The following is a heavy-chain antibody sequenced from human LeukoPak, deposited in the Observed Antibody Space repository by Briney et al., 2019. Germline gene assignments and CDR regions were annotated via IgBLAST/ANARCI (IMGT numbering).Heavy chain of an antibody. J-gene: IGHJ4*02. CDR1: GVSISNYY. CDR3: ARSRGTTLVTRFDY. CDR2: INTSGST. V-gene: IGHV4-4*07. Sequence: PSETLSLTCTVSGVSISNYYWSWIRQPPGKGLEWIGRINTSGSTDYNPSLKSRVTMSVDTAKNQFSLNLSSLTAADTAVYYCARSRGTTLVTRFDYWGQGTLVTVSS. D-gene: IGHD5-18*01.